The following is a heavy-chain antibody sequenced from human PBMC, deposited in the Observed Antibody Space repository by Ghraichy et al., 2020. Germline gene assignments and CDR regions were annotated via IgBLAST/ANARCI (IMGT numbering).Heavy chain of an antibody. CDR1: GGTFSSYA. CDR3: ARDGYCSGGSCYSSYWYFDL. V-gene: IGHV1-69*13. Sequence: SVKVSCKASGGTFSSYAISWVRQAPGQGLEWMGGIIPIFGTANYAQKFQGRVTITADESTSTAYMELSSLRSEDTAVYYCARDGYCSGGSCYSSYWYFDLWGRGTLVTVSS. CDR2: IIPIFGTA. D-gene: IGHD2-15*01. J-gene: IGHJ2*01.